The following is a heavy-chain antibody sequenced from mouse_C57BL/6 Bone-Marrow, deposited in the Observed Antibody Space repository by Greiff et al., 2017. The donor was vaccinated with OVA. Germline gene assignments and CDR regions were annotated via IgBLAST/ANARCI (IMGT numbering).Heavy chain of an antibody. J-gene: IGHJ1*03. CDR2: IYPGSGST. CDR3: ARRYYGSSYWYFDV. Sequence: QVQLQQPGAELVKPGASVKMSCKASGYTFTSYWITWVKQRPGQGLGWIGDIYPGSGSTNYNEKFKSKATLTVDTSSSTAYMQLSSLTSEDSAVYYCARRYYGSSYWYFDVWGTGTTVTVSS. D-gene: IGHD1-1*01. CDR1: GYTFTSYW. V-gene: IGHV1-55*01.